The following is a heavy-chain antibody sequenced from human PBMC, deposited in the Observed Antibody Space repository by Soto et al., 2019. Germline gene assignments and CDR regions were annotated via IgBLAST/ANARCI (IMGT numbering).Heavy chain of an antibody. D-gene: IGHD2-2*02. CDR3: AKGCCTGTSCYTSWVDP. CDR1: GFTFSNYA. Sequence: GGSLRLSCAASGFTFSNYAMSWVRQAPGKGLEWVSGISGGGGGTYYADSVKGRFTISRDNSKNTLYLQMNSLRADDTAVYYCAKGCCTGTSCYTSWVDPWGQGTLVTVSS. J-gene: IGHJ5*02. V-gene: IGHV3-23*01. CDR2: ISGGGGGT.